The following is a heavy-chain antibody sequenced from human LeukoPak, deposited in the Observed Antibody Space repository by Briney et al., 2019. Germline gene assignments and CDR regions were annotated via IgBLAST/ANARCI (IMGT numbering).Heavy chain of an antibody. CDR1: GFSFSSYS. CDR2: VSNSGAST. CDR3: ARESSLYGSGSYPPDY. Sequence: PGESLRLSCAVSGFSFSSYSTNWVRHAPGKGLGLDSFVSNSGASTNYSDSVKGRLTISRDNAKNSLYLQTTSLRAEDTAVYFCARESSLYGSGSYPPDYWGGGTLLTVSS. V-gene: IGHV3-21*06. D-gene: IGHD3-10*01. J-gene: IGHJ4*02.